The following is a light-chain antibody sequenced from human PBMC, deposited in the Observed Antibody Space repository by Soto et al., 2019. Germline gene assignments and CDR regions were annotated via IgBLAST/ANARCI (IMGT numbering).Light chain of an antibody. CDR3: AIWDDSVDGWV. V-gene: IGLV1-36*01. CDR2: YDD. J-gene: IGLJ3*02. Sequence: QSVLTQPPSVSEAPGQRVAISCSGSNVGNKPVNRYQHLPGKAPKLLLYYDDMLSSGVSDRFSGSKSGTSASLAISGLQYDDEGDYYCAIWDDSVDGWVFGGGTKLTVL. CDR1: NVGNKP.